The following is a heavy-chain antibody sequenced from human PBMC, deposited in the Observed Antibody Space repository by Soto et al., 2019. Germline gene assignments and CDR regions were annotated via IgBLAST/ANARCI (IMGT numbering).Heavy chain of an antibody. V-gene: IGHV4-59*08. CDR1: GGSISSYY. CDR3: ARQSCSSTSCYSWVSWFDP. J-gene: IGHJ5*02. D-gene: IGHD2-2*01. CDR2: IYYRGST. Sequence: PSETLSLTCTVSGGSISSYYWSWIRQPPGKGLEWIGYIYYRGSTKYNPSLKSRVTITVDTSKNQLSLKLSSVTAADTAVYYCARQSCSSTSCYSWVSWFDPWGQGTLVTVSS.